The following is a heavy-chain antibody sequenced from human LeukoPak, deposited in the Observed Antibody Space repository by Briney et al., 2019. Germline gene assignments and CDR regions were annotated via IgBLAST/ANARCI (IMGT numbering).Heavy chain of an antibody. CDR3: ARTLLWFGEATPYYFDY. J-gene: IGHJ4*02. V-gene: IGHV4-30-2*01. D-gene: IGHD3-10*01. CDR2: LYRSGST. Sequence: SQTLSLTCAVSGGSFSSGGYSWSWNRQPPGQGLEWIGYLYRSGSTYYNPSLKSQVTISVDRSKSQFSLKLSSVTAADTAVYYCARTLLWFGEATPYYFDYWGQGTLVTVSS. CDR1: GGSFSSGGYS.